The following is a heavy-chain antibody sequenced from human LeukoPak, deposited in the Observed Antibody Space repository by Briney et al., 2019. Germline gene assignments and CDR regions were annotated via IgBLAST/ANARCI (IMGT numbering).Heavy chain of an antibody. Sequence: GGSLRLSCAAPGFTVSSNYMSWVRQAPGKGLEWVSVIYSGGSTYYADSVKGRFTISRDNSKNTLYLQMNSLRAEDTAVYYCAREGNTMVRGVTETTDYWGQGTLVTVSS. CDR1: GFTVSSNY. V-gene: IGHV3-53*01. J-gene: IGHJ4*02. CDR2: IYSGGST. CDR3: AREGNTMVRGVTETTDY. D-gene: IGHD3-10*01.